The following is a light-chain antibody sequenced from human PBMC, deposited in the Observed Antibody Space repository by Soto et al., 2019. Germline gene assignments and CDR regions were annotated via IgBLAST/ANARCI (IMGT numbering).Light chain of an antibody. CDR3: QQYNNWPPWT. J-gene: IGKJ1*01. V-gene: IGKV3-15*01. CDR2: GAF. CDR1: QSVSSD. Sequence: VMTQSPATLSVSPGERATLSCRASQSVSSDLAWYQQKPGQAPRLLIYGAFTRATGIPARFSGSGSGTEFTLTISSLQSEDFAVYYCQQYNNWPPWTFGQGTKVEIK.